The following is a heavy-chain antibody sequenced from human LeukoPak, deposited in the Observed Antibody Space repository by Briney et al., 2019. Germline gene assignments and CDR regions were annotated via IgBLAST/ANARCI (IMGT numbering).Heavy chain of an antibody. D-gene: IGHD6-19*01. CDR2: ISFDGTNK. Sequence: GGSLRLSCAASGFTFSSYGMHWVRQAPGKGLEWVAVISFDGTNKYYADSVQGRFTISRDNSKNTLYLQMDSLRPEDTADYYCAKDRWVRRISMAGQDYWGQGTLVTVS. CDR3: AKDRWVRRISMAGQDY. J-gene: IGHJ4*02. V-gene: IGHV3-30*18. CDR1: GFTFSSYG.